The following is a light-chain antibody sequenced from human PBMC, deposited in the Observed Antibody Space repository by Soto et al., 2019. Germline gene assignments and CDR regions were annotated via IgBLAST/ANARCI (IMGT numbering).Light chain of an antibody. CDR2: GAS. CDR1: QSVSNF. J-gene: IGKJ1*01. Sequence: EKVMTQSPATLSMSPGERATLSCRASQSVSNFLAWYQQKPGQAPRLLIYGASTRATGVPARFSGSGSGTEFTLTISSLQSEDFAVYYCQQYSNWPSWTFGQGTKVGVK. V-gene: IGKV3-15*01. CDR3: QQYSNWPSWT.